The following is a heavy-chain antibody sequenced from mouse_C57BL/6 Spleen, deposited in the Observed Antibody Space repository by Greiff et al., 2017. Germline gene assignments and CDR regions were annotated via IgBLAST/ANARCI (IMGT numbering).Heavy chain of an antibody. CDR2: IRNKANGYTT. J-gene: IGHJ3*01. V-gene: IGHV7-3*01. Sequence: EVHLVESGGGLVQPGGSLSLSCAASGFTFTDYYMSWVRQPPGKALEWLGFIRNKANGYTTEYSASVKGRFTISRDNSQSILYLLMNALRAEDRATYDCARPHCDYDEDWFAYGGQGTLVTVSA. D-gene: IGHD2-4*01. CDR3: ARPHCDYDEDWFAY. CDR1: GFTFTDYY.